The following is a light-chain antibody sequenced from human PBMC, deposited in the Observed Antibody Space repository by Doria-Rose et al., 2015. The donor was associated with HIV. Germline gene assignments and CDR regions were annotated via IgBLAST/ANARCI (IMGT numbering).Light chain of an antibody. CDR2: DGS. J-gene: IGKJ1*01. V-gene: IGKV3-20*01. Sequence: TQSPGTLSLSPGERATLSCRASQSFSSTYLAWYQQKPDQAPSLLIYDGSTRATGIPDRFSASGFGADFTLTINRLEPEDFALYYCHQYGTSWTFGQGTKVEI. CDR1: QSFSSTY. CDR3: HQYGTSWT.